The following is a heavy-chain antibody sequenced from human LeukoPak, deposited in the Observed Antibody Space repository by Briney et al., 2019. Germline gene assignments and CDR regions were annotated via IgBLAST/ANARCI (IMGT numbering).Heavy chain of an antibody. CDR2: INQDGSGE. V-gene: IGHV3-7*05. D-gene: IGHD6-13*01. CDR1: GFTFSTYS. J-gene: IGHJ4*02. CDR3: ARTNWYSHEY. Sequence: GGSLRLSCAASGFTFSTYSMTWVRQALGKGLEWVANINQDGSGEYYVDSVKGRFTISRDNAKNSLYLQVNSLRAEDTAVYYCARTNWYSHEYWGQGTLVTVSS.